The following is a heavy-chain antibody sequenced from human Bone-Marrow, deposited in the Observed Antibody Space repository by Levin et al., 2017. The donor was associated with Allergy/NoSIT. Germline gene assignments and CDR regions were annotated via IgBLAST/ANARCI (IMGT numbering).Heavy chain of an antibody. Sequence: GESLKISCAASGFTFSSYAMSWVRQAPGKGLEWVSAISGSGGSTYYADSVKGRFTISRDNSKNTLYLQMNSLRAEDTAVYYCAKDPPRYSGSYYFDYWGQGTLVTVSS. CDR2: ISGSGGST. CDR3: AKDPPRYSGSYYFDY. J-gene: IGHJ4*02. D-gene: IGHD1-26*01. CDR1: GFTFSSYA. V-gene: IGHV3-23*01.